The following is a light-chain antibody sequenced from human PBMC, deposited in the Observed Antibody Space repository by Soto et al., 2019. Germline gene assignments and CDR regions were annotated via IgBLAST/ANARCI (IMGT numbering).Light chain of an antibody. V-gene: IGKV3-11*01. CDR1: QSVSSY. CDR2: DAS. J-gene: IGKJ3*01. Sequence: EIVLTQSPGTLSLSPGERATLSCRASQSVSSYLAWYQQKPDQAPRLLIYDASNRATGIPTRFSGSGSGTDFALTISSLEPEDFAVYYCQPRSNWPSFGPGTKVDIK. CDR3: QPRSNWPS.